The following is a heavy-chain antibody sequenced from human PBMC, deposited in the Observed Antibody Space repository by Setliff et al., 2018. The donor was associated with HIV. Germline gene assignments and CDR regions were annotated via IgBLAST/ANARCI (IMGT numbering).Heavy chain of an antibody. V-gene: IGHV4-39*01. Sequence: LSLTCTVSGPSVSSTDYYWGWIRLPPGKGLEWIASIHHSGSTWYNPSLKSRVTISADKSKNQFSLKLFSVTAADTAIYYCARPSFGIGGGSIFDSWGQGTLVTVSS. CDR2: IHHSGST. D-gene: IGHD3-3*01. J-gene: IGHJ4*02. CDR3: ARPSFGIGGGSIFDS. CDR1: GPSVSSTDYY.